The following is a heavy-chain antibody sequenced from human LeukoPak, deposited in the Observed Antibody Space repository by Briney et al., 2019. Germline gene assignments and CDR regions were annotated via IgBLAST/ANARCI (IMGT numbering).Heavy chain of an antibody. CDR1: GFTFSSFE. CDR3: VVAITY. J-gene: IGHJ4*02. Sequence: PGGSLRLSCVASGFTFSSFEMNWVRQPPGKGLEWISYISDSGTTKYYADSVKGRFTISRDSAKNSLYLQMNSLRAEDTAVYYCVVAITYWGRGTQVTVSS. V-gene: IGHV3-48*03. CDR2: ISDSGTTK. D-gene: IGHD1-14*01.